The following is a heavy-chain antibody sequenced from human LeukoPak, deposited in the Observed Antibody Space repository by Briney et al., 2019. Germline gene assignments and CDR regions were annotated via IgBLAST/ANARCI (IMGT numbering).Heavy chain of an antibody. CDR3: AKDLGYSYGLPDFDY. J-gene: IGHJ4*02. D-gene: IGHD5-18*01. CDR2: ISYDGSNK. CDR1: GFIFSSHG. V-gene: IGHV3-30*18. Sequence: GGTLRLSCAASGFIFSSHGMNWVRQAPGKGLEWVAVISYDGSNKYYADSVKGRFTISRDNSKNTLYLQMNSLRAEDTAVYYCAKDLGYSYGLPDFDYWGQGTLVTVSS.